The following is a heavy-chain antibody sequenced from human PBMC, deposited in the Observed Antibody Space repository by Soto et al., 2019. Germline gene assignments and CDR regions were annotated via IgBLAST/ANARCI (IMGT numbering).Heavy chain of an antibody. V-gene: IGHV1-24*01. J-gene: IGHJ6*02. Sequence: ASVKVSCKVSGYTLTELSMHWVRQAPGKGLEWMGGFDPEDGETIYAQKFQGRVTMTEDTSTDTAYMELSSLRSEDTAVYYCATAQGPNYYYYYGMDVWGQGTTVTVSS. CDR1: GYTLTELS. CDR3: ATAQGPNYYYYYGMDV. CDR2: FDPEDGET.